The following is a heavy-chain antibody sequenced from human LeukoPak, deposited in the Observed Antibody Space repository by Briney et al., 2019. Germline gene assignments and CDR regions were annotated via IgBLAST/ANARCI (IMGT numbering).Heavy chain of an antibody. CDR1: GFSFGHYA. J-gene: IGHJ5*01. CDR3: VKDPRDTYGTNWFVS. CDR2: ISGTGGAT. V-gene: IGHV3-23*01. D-gene: IGHD2-21*01. Sequence: PGGSLRLSCVASGFSFGHYAMSWVRQAPGKGLQWVSQISGTGGATWYAGFARDRFPISRDNSKKPLYLQMSGLRVEDTAMYYCVKDPRDTYGTNWFVSWGQGTLLIVSS.